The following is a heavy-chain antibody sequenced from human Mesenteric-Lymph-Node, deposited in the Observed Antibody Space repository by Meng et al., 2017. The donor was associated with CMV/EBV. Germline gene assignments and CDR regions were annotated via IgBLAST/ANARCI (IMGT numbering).Heavy chain of an antibody. CDR2: ISAYNGNT. CDR3: ARGPLPQEIGMDV. Sequence: GESLKISCKASGYTFTSYGISWVRQAPGQGLEWMGWISAYNGNTNYAQKLQGRVTMTTDTSTSTAYMELRSLRSDDTAVYYCARGPLPQEIGMDVWGQGTTVTVSS. CDR1: GYTFTSYG. J-gene: IGHJ6*02. V-gene: IGHV1-18*01.